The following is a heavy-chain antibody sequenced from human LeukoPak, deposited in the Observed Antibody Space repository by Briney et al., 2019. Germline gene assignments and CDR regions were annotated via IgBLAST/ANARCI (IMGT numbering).Heavy chain of an antibody. J-gene: IGHJ4*02. D-gene: IGHD3-16*01. V-gene: IGHV3-53*01. Sequence: GGSLRLSCAASGFTVSSNYMSWVRQAPGKGLEWVSVIYSGGSTYYADSVKGRFTISRDNSKNTLHLQMNSLRAEDTAVYYCARDLGPTYYFDYWGQGTLVTVSS. CDR3: ARDLGPTYYFDY. CDR1: GFTVSSNY. CDR2: IYSGGST.